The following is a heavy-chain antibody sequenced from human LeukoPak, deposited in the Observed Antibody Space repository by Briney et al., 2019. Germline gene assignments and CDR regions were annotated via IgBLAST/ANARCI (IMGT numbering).Heavy chain of an antibody. CDR1: GFTFSSYS. CDR2: ISSSSSYI. V-gene: IGHV3-21*04. Sequence: GGSLRLSCAASGFTFSSYSMNWVRQAPGKGLEWVSSISSSSSYIYYADSVKGRFTISRDNAKNTLYLQMNSLRAEDTAVYYCAKTSGWPYYFDYWGQGTLVTVSS. CDR3: AKTSGWPYYFDY. D-gene: IGHD6-19*01. J-gene: IGHJ4*02.